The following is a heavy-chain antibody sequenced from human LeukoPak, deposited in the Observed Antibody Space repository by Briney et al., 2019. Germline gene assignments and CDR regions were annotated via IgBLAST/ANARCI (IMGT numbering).Heavy chain of an antibody. D-gene: IGHD3-10*01. V-gene: IGHV3-23*01. CDR2: ISGGGTIT. J-gene: IGHJ4*02. CDR1: DFSFTTYA. Sequence: GGSLRLSCAASDFSFTTYAVSWVRQAPGKGLEWVSSISGGGTITYYADSVKGRFTISRDNSKNTLYLQMNSLRAEDTAVYYCAKESSLLRGPLVIYYFDFWGQGTLVTVSS. CDR3: AKESSLLRGPLVIYYFDF.